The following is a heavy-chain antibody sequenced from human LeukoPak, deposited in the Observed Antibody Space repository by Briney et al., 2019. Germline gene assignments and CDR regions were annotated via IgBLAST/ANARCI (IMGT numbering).Heavy chain of an antibody. V-gene: IGHV1-18*01. J-gene: IGHJ4*02. CDR1: GYTFTSYG. D-gene: IGHD6-19*01. CDR3: TRLDLSGSDY. CDR2: ISAYNGNT. Sequence: ASVKVSCKASGYTFTSYGISWVRQAPGQGLEWMGWISAYNGNTNSAQKLQGRVTMTTDTSTNTAYMELRTLRSDDTAVYYCTRLDLSGSDYWGQGTLVTVSS.